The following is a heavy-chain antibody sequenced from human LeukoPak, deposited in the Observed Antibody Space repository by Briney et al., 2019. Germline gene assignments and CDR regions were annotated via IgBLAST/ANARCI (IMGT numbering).Heavy chain of an antibody. D-gene: IGHD2-15*01. Sequence: ASVKVSCKTSGYRFTGYYIHWVRQAPGQGLEWMGWLNPNSGGTNYAQKFQGRLTMTRDTSISTAYMELSSLRSDDTAVYFCARPKEAATTFRAFDIWGQGTMVTVSS. CDR2: LNPNSGGT. J-gene: IGHJ3*02. V-gene: IGHV1-2*02. CDR1: GYRFTGYY. CDR3: ARPKEAATTFRAFDI.